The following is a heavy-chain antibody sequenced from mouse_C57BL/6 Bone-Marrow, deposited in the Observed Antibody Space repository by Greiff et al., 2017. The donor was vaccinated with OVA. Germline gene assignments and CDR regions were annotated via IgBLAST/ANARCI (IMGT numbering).Heavy chain of an antibody. CDR2: IDPENGDT. CDR1: GFNIKDDY. CDR3: LYYYGSRDY. V-gene: IGHV14-4*01. J-gene: IGHJ2*01. Sequence: VQLKESGAELVRTGASVKLYCTASGFNIKDDYMHWVKQRPEQGLEWIGWIDPENGDTEYASKFQGKATITADTSSNTAYLQLSSLTSEDTAVYYCLYYYGSRDYWGQGTTLTVSS. D-gene: IGHD1-1*01.